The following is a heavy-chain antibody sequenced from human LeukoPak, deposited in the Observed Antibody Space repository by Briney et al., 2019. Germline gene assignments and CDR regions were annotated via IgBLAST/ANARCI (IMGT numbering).Heavy chain of an antibody. Sequence: SETLSLTCTVSGGSISSYYWSWIRQPPGKGLEWIGYIYYSGSTNYNPSLKSRVTISIDTSRNQFSLKLSSVTAADTAVYYCATESERWLVRSWGQGTLVTVSS. CDR3: ATESERWLVRS. CDR2: IYYSGST. D-gene: IGHD6-19*01. J-gene: IGHJ4*02. CDR1: GGSISSYY. V-gene: IGHV4-59*01.